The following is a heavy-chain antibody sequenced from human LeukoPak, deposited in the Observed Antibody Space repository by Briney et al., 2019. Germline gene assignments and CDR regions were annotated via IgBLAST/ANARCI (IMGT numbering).Heavy chain of an antibody. D-gene: IGHD5-24*01. CDR1: GFTFSNAW. Sequence: TGGSLRLSCAACGFTFSNAWMSWVRQAPGKGLEWVGRIKSKTDGGTTDYAAPVKGRFTISRDDSKNTLHLQMNSLKTEDTGVYYCNTEDGWFDPWGQGTLVTVSS. J-gene: IGHJ5*02. CDR2: IKSKTDGGTT. CDR3: NTEDGWFDP. V-gene: IGHV3-15*01.